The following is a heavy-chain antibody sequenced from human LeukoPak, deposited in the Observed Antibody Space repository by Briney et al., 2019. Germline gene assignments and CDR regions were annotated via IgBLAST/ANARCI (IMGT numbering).Heavy chain of an antibody. D-gene: IGHD6-6*01. V-gene: IGHV3-7*03. CDR1: GFTLSNYW. CDR3: ANTNPPYSSSPERDY. J-gene: IGHJ4*02. CDR2: IKQDGSEK. Sequence: GGSLRLSCVASGFTLSNYWMSWVRQAPGMGLEWVASIKQDGSEKNYVDSVKGRFTISRDNAKNSLYLQMNSLRAEDTAVYYCANTNPPYSSSPERDYWGQGTLVTVSS.